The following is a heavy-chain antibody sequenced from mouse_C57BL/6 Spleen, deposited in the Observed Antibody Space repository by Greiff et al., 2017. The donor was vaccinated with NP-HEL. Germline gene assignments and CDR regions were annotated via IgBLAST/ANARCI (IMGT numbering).Heavy chain of an antibody. D-gene: IGHD2-5*01. Sequence: EVQLQESEGGLVQPGSSMKLSCTASGFTFSDYYMAWVRQVPEKGLEWVANINYDGSSTYYLDSLKSRFIISRDNAKNILYLQMSSLKSEDTATYYCAREAYYSNFCFDYWGQGTTLTVSS. CDR2: INYDGSST. CDR3: AREAYYSNFCFDY. J-gene: IGHJ2*01. V-gene: IGHV5-16*01. CDR1: GFTFSDYY.